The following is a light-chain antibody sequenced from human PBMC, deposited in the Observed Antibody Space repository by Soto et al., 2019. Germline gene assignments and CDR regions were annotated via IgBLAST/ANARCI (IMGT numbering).Light chain of an antibody. CDR1: SGHNNHA. Sequence: QLVLTQSPSASASLGASVKLTCTLSSGHNNHAITWHQQQPEKGPRYLMKVNSDGSHSKGDGIPDRFSGSSSGAERYLTISSLQSGDEADYYCQTWGRVSFFGGGTQLTVL. V-gene: IGLV4-69*01. CDR3: QTWGRVSF. J-gene: IGLJ2*01. CDR2: VNSDGSH.